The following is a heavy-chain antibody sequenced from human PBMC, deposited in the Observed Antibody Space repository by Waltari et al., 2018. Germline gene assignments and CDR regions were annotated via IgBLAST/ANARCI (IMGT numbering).Heavy chain of an antibody. V-gene: IGHV1-8*02. D-gene: IGHD3-10*01. Sequence: QVQLVQSGAEVKKPGASVKVSCKASGYTFTSYDINWVRQATGQGLELMGWRNPNSGNTGYAKKFQGRVTMNRNTSISTAYMELSSLGSEDTAVYYCARGRLGRGSYWFDPWGQGTLVTVSS. CDR1: GYTFTSYD. CDR2: RNPNSGNT. CDR3: ARGRLGRGSYWFDP. J-gene: IGHJ5*02.